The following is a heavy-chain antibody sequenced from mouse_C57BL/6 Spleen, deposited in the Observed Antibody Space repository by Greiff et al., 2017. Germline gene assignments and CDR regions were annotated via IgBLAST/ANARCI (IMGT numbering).Heavy chain of an antibody. Sequence: EVKLVESGGGLVKPGGSLKLSCAASGFTFSSYAMSWVRQTPEKRLEWVATISDGGSYTYYPDNVKGRFTISRDNAKNNLYLQMSHLKSEDTAMYYCARGGGGNYVFAYWGQGTLVTVSA. CDR2: ISDGGSYT. V-gene: IGHV5-4*03. CDR3: ARGGGGNYVFAY. CDR1: GFTFSSYA. J-gene: IGHJ3*01. D-gene: IGHD2-1*01.